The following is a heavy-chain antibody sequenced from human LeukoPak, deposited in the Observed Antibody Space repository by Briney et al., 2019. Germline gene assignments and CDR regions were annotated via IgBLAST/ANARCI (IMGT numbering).Heavy chain of an antibody. D-gene: IGHD3-22*01. V-gene: IGHV3-48*01. J-gene: IGHJ4*02. CDR1: GLTFSSSW. CDR3: ARGSTYYDSSGQVPFDY. Sequence: GGSLRLSCAVSGLTFSSSWMDWVRQAPGKGLEWVSYISSSSSTIYYADSVKGRFTISRDNAKNSLYLQMNSLRAEDTAVYYCARGSTYYDSSGQVPFDYWGQGTLVTVSS. CDR2: ISSSSSTI.